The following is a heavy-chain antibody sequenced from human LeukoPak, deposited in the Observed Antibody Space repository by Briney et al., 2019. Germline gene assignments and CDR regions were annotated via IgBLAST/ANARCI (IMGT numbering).Heavy chain of an antibody. Sequence: GGSLRLSCAASGFTVSSNYMSWVRQAPGKGLEWVSVIYSGGSTYYADSVKGRFTISRDNSKNTLYLQMNSLRAEDTAVYYCARAEGALSLDAFDIWGQGTMVTVSS. CDR1: GFTVSSNY. V-gene: IGHV3-53*01. CDR2: IYSGGST. J-gene: IGHJ3*02. CDR3: ARAEGALSLDAFDI. D-gene: IGHD3-16*01.